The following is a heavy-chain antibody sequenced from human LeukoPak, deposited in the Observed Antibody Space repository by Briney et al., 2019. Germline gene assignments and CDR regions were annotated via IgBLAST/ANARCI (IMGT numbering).Heavy chain of an antibody. D-gene: IGHD3-16*02. Sequence: SETLSLTCTVSGGSISSYYWSWIRQPPGKGLEWIGYIYYSGSTNYNPSLKSRVTISVDTSKNQFSLKLSSVTAADTAVYYCARHMSHDYVWGSYRPAGAFDIWGQGTMVTVSS. V-gene: IGHV4-59*08. CDR2: IYYSGST. CDR3: ARHMSHDYVWGSYRPAGAFDI. CDR1: GGSISSYY. J-gene: IGHJ3*02.